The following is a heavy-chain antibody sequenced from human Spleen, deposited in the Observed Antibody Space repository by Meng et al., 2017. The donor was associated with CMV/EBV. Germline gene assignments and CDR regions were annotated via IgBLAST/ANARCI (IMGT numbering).Heavy chain of an antibody. Sequence: GSLRLSCAVYGGSFSGYYWSWIRQPPGKGLEWIGEINHSGSTNYNPSLKSRVTISVDTSKNQFSLKLSSVTAADTAVYYCGRSLTAAGLDYWGQGTLVTVSS. CDR2: INHSGST. CDR3: GRSLTAAGLDY. CDR1: GGSFSGYY. D-gene: IGHD6-13*01. J-gene: IGHJ4*02. V-gene: IGHV4-34*01.